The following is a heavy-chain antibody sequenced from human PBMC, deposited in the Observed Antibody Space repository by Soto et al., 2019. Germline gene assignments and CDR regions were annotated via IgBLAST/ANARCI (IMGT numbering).Heavy chain of an antibody. Sequence: PSETLSLTCAVYGGSFSGYYWSWIRQPPGKGLEWIGEINHSGSTNYNPSLKSRVTISVETSKNQFSLKLSSVTASDTAVYYCSRVKYYGSGSYYNLNWFDPWGQGTLVT. V-gene: IGHV4-34*01. CDR1: GGSFSGYY. CDR2: INHSGST. CDR3: SRVKYYGSGSYYNLNWFDP. D-gene: IGHD3-10*01. J-gene: IGHJ5*02.